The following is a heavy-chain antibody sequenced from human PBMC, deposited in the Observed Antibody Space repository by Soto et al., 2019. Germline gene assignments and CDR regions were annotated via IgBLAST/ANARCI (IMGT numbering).Heavy chain of an antibody. D-gene: IGHD6-13*01. V-gene: IGHV3-23*01. Sequence: GWSLRLSCTAYGLPHSSYAMSWVRQAPGKGLEWVSAISGSGGSTYYADSVKGRFTISRDNAKNSLYLQMNSLRAEDTAVYYCARDSGSSWSKNFDYWGQGTLVTVSS. J-gene: IGHJ4*02. CDR1: GLPHSSYA. CDR2: ISGSGGST. CDR3: ARDSGSSWSKNFDY.